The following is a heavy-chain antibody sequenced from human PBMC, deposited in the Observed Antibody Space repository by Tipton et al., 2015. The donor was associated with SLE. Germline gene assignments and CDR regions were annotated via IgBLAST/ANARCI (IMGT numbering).Heavy chain of an antibody. Sequence: TLSLTCTVSGGSLSSFYWSWIRQPPGKGLEWIGYIDYSGNTNYNPSLKSRVTISVDKSKKEFSLKLTSVTAADTAVYYCARDPAFPFRRFDPWGQGTLVTVSS. CDR1: GGSLSSFY. V-gene: IGHV4-59*12. D-gene: IGHD3-3*02. CDR3: ARDPAFPFRRFDP. CDR2: IDYSGNT. J-gene: IGHJ5*02.